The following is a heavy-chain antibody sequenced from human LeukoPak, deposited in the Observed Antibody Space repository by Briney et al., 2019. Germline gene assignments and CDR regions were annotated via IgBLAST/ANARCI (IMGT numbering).Heavy chain of an antibody. Sequence: GGSLRLSCAASGFSFSSYAMSWVRQAPGKGLEWVASIKDDGSGKYYVDSVKRRFTISRDNAKNSLYLQMNSLGVEDTAVYYCTNLGYTDWGQGTLVSVSS. CDR2: IKDDGSGK. CDR3: TNLGYTD. CDR1: GFSFSSYA. V-gene: IGHV3-7*01. J-gene: IGHJ4*02. D-gene: IGHD5-18*01.